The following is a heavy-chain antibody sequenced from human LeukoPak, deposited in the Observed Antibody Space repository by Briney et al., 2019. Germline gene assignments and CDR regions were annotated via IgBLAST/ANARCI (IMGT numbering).Heavy chain of an antibody. V-gene: IGHV1-18*01. J-gene: IGHJ1*01. CDR3: AREPSSVAANTEYFQH. CDR1: GYTFTSYG. CDR2: ISAYNGNT. Sequence: ASVKVSCKASGYTFTSYGISWVRQAPGQGLEWMGWISAYNGNTNYAQKFQGRVTMTRDTSISTAYMELSRLRSDDTAVYYCAREPSSVAANTEYFQHWGQGTLVTVSS. D-gene: IGHD6-19*01.